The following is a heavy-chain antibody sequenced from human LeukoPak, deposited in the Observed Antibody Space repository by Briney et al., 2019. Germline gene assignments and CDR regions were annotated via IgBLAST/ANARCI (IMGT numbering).Heavy chain of an antibody. Sequence: PGRSLRLSCAASGIAFSSYAMYWVRQAPGKGLEWVAVISYDGSNKYHADSVKGRFTISRDNSKNTLYLQMNSLRAEDTAVYYCARDYMDSEGLDYGMDVWGQGTTVTVSS. D-gene: IGHD2-2*03. V-gene: IGHV3-30*07. CDR3: ARDYMDSEGLDYGMDV. CDR2: ISYDGSNK. J-gene: IGHJ6*02. CDR1: GIAFSSYA.